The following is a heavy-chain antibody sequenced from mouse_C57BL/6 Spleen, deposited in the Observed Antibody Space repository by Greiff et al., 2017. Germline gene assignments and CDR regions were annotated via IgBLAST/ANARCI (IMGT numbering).Heavy chain of an antibody. D-gene: IGHD1-1*01. J-gene: IGHJ2*01. CDR3: ARVPLFPARFAY. CDR2: IYPGSGST. V-gene: IGHV1-55*01. CDR1: GYTFTSYW. Sequence: QVQLQQPGAELVKPGASVKMSCKASGYTFTSYWITWVKQRPGQGLEWIGDIYPGSGSTNYNEKFKSKATLTVDTSSSTAYMQLSSLTSEDSAVYYCARVPLFPARFAYWGQGTTLTVSS.